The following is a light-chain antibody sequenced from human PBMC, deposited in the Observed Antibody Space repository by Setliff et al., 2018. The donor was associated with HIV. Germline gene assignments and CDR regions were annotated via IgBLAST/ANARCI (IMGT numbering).Light chain of an antibody. J-gene: IGKJ1*01. CDR2: WAS. Sequence: DIVMTQSSDSLAVSLGERATINCKSSQNILSNSNNKNYLAWYQQKPGQPPKLLIYWASTRESGVPDRFSGSGSGTDFALTISSLQAEDVAIYYCQQYFTTPWTFGRGTRV. V-gene: IGKV4-1*01. CDR3: QQYFTTPWT. CDR1: QNILSNSNNKNY.